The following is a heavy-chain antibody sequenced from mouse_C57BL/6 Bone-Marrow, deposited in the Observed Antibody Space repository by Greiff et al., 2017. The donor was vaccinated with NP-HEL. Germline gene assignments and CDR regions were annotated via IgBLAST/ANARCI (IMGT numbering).Heavy chain of an antibody. V-gene: IGHV1-69*01. CDR1: GYTFTSYW. CDR2: IDPSDSYT. D-gene: IGHD1-1*01. J-gene: IGHJ2*01. Sequence: VKLQQPGAELVMPGASVKLSCKASGYTFTSYWMHWVKQRPGQGLEWIGEIDPSDSYTNYNQKFKGKSTLTVDKSSSTAYMQLSSLTSEDSAVYYCARDYGSSYEGYFDYWGQGTTLTVSS. CDR3: ARDYGSSYEGYFDY.